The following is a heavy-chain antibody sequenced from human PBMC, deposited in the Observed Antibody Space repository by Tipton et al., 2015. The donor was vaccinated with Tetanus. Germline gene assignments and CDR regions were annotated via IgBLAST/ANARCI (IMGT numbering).Heavy chain of an antibody. CDR2: VYSSGSA. J-gene: IGHJ5*02. V-gene: IGHV4-4*07. CDR3: ARQSCSGGSCRFDP. Sequence: TLSLTCSVSGGSVNLYFWSWIRQPAGKGLEWIGRVYSSGSASYNPSLKSRGSMSIDTSTNHFSLNLTSVTAADTAFYYCARQSCSGGSCRFDPWGQGSLVTVSS. CDR1: GGSVNLYF. D-gene: IGHD2-15*01.